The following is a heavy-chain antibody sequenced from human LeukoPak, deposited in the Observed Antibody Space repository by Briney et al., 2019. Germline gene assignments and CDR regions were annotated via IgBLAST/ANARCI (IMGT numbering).Heavy chain of an antibody. CDR2: INTDGTTT. CDR1: GFTFSSYW. J-gene: IGHJ4*02. V-gene: IGHV3-74*01. Sequence: GGSLRLSCAASGFTFSSYWMLWVRQAPGMGLVCVSRINTDGTTTAYADSVKGRFTISRDNAKNTLYLQMDSLRAEDTAVYYCARVGSDWSAVDFWGQGILVTVSS. CDR3: ARVGSDWSAVDF. D-gene: IGHD6-19*01.